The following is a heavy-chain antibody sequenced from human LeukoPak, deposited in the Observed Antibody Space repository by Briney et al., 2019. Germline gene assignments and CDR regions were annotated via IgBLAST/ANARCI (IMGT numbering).Heavy chain of an antibody. V-gene: IGHV1-2*02. CDR1: GYTFTGYY. Sequence: ASVKVSCKASGYTFTGYYMHWVRQAPGQGLEWMGWFNPDSGGRHYAQKFQGRVTMTRDTSISTAYMELNRLRSDDTAVYYCARQQQLLDYWGQGTLVTVSS. J-gene: IGHJ4*02. CDR2: FNPDSGGR. D-gene: IGHD6-13*01. CDR3: ARQQQLLDY.